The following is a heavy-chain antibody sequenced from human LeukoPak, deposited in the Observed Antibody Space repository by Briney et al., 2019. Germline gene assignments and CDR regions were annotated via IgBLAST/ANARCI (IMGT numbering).Heavy chain of an antibody. J-gene: IGHJ4*02. CDR3: ANDNSWGYSYGKADY. Sequence: GGSLRLSCAASGFTFSSYAMNWVRQAPGKGLEWVSGISGSGGNTYYADSVKGRFTISRDNSKNTLYLQMNSLRAEDTAIYYCANDNSWGYSYGKADYWGQGTLVTVSS. D-gene: IGHD5-18*01. CDR1: GFTFSSYA. CDR2: ISGSGGNT. V-gene: IGHV3-23*01.